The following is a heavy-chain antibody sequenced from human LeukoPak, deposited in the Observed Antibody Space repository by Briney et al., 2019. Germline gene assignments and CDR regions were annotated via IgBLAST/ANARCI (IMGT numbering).Heavy chain of an antibody. CDR1: GFTFSSYA. CDR3: ARDRRDGYIFDY. V-gene: IGHV3-23*01. Sequence: QAGGSLRLSCAASGFTFSSYAMSWVRQAPGKGLEWVSAISGSGGSTYYADSVKGRFTISRDNSKNTLYLQMNSLRAEDTAVYYCARDRRDGYIFDYWGQGTLVTVSS. J-gene: IGHJ4*02. D-gene: IGHD5-24*01. CDR2: ISGSGGST.